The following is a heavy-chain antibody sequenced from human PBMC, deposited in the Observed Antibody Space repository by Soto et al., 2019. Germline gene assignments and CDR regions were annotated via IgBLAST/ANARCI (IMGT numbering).Heavy chain of an antibody. CDR1: GYTFTSYD. CDR2: MNPNSGNT. V-gene: IGHV1-8*01. Sequence: GSSVKVSCKASGYTFTSYDINWVRQATGQGLEWMGWMNPNSGNTGYAQKFQGRVTMTRNTSISTAYMELSSLRSEDTAVYYCAGKEIAAAGERIDYRGKGPPVTVSS. CDR3: AGKEIAAAGERIDY. D-gene: IGHD6-13*01. J-gene: IGHJ4*02.